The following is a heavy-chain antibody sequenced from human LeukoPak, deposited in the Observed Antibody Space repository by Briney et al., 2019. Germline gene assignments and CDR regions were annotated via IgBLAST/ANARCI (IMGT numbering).Heavy chain of an antibody. D-gene: IGHD5-18*01. V-gene: IGHV3-30*03. CDR1: GFTFSSYG. Sequence: GGSLRLSCAASGFTFSSYGMHWVRQAPGKGLGGVAVISYDGSNKYYPYFLKGRFTTSRHNSKTTLYLQINRLRAEDTAVYYCATDTGYTAYFDYWGQGNLVPVSS. CDR2: ISYDGSNK. CDR3: ATDTGYTAYFDY. J-gene: IGHJ4*02.